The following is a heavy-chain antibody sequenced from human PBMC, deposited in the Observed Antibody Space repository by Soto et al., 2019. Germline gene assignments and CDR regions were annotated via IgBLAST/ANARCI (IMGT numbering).Heavy chain of an antibody. D-gene: IGHD5-18*01. J-gene: IGHJ3*02. CDR1: GDSISRGGYS. CDR2: IYQSGTT. CDR3: AREAGRFGSGVFDI. V-gene: IGHV4-30-2*01. Sequence: QLQLQESGSGLVKPSQTLSLTCAVSGDSISRGGYSWTWIRQPPGKDLEWIGYIYQSGTTSYNPSLKSRVTISVDKSNNQFSLKLTSVTAADTAVYYCAREAGRFGSGVFDIWGQGTMVTVSS.